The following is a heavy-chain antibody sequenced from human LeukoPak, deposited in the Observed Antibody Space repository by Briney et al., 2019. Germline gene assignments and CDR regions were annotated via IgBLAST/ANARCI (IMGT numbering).Heavy chain of an antibody. J-gene: IGHJ5*02. CDR1: GFTFNSYA. CDR2: ISYDGSNK. V-gene: IGHV3-30*18. CDR3: AKLFWFDP. D-gene: IGHD2-21*01. Sequence: GGSLRLSCAASGFTFNSYAMSWVRQAPGKGLEWVAVISYDGSNKYYADSVKGRFTISRDNSKNTLYLQMNSLRAEDTAVYYCAKLFWFDPWGQGTLVTVSS.